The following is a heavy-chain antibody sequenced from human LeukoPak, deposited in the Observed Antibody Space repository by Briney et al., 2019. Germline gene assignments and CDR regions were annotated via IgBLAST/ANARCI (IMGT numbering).Heavy chain of an antibody. CDR3: TSRYCSGGSCSADY. CDR2: IYYSGTT. Sequence: PSETLSLTCTVSGGSISSSSYYWGWIRQPPGKGLEWIESIYYSGTTYYNPSLKSRVTISVDTSKNQFSLKLSSVTAADTAVYYCTSRYCSGGSCSADYWGQGTLVTVSS. J-gene: IGHJ4*02. D-gene: IGHD2-15*01. CDR1: GGSISSSSYY. V-gene: IGHV4-39*01.